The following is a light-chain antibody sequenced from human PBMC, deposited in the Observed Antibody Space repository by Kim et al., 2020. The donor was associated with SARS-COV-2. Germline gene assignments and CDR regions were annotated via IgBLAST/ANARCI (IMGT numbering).Light chain of an antibody. Sequence: SIHISCSATSYVVGGYHLVPWYPQPPSKVPKLIIYEVDKRPSGVSNHFSGSKSGNTASLRISGLQAEDEGDYYCCSYAGNSVVVFGGGTQLTVL. CDR1: SYVVGGYHL. CDR3: CSYAGNSVVV. CDR2: EVD. V-gene: IGLV2-23*02. J-gene: IGLJ2*01.